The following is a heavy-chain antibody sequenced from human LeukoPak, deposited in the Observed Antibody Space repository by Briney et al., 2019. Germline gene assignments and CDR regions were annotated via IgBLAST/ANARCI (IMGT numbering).Heavy chain of an antibody. CDR3: AKDDYGDYPRFDS. D-gene: IGHD4-17*01. V-gene: IGHV3-53*01. Sequence: QTGGSLRLSCAASGFTVNTNYMSWVRQALGKGLEWVSVIQNGGSTHYADSVKGRFSISRDNSKNTLYLQMNSLRAEDTAVYYCAKDDYGDYPRFDSWGQGTLVTVSS. J-gene: IGHJ4*02. CDR2: IQNGGST. CDR1: GFTVNTNY.